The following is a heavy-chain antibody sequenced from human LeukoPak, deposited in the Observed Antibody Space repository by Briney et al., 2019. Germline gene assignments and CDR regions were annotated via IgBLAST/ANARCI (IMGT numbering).Heavy chain of an antibody. CDR2: IRYDGSTK. V-gene: IGHV3-30*02. CDR3: ARDVLLWFGELSG. CDR1: GFTFSSYG. D-gene: IGHD3-10*01. Sequence: GGSLRLSCAASGFTFSSYGMHWVRQAPGKGLEWVAFIRYDGSTKHYADSVKGRFTISRDNSKNTLYLQMNSLRAEDTAVYYCARDVLLWFGELSGWGQGTLVTVSS. J-gene: IGHJ4*02.